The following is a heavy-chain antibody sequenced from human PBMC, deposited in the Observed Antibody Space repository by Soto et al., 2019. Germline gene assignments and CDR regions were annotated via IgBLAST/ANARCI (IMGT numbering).Heavy chain of an antibody. Sequence: EVLLVQSGGGLVQPGGSLRLSCAPSGLSVTSNYMAWVRQAPGKGLEWVSVIYSGSTTHHADSVKGRSTISRDSSSNTLYLQMSSLRVEDTALYYCARGYWVEGYGAGTYFDYWGQGTLVTVSS. CDR3: ARGYWVEGYGAGTYFDY. J-gene: IGHJ4*02. CDR2: IYSGSTT. D-gene: IGHD2-15*01. V-gene: IGHV3-66*01. CDR1: GLSVTSNY.